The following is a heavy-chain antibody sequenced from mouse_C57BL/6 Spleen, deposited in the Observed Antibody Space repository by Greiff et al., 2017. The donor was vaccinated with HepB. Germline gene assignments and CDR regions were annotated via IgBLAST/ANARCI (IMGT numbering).Heavy chain of an antibody. CDR3: TANYYGSSFYFDY. V-gene: IGHV5-9-1*02. Sequence: EVKLMESGEGLVKPGGSLKLSCAASGFTFSSYAMSWVRQTPEKRLEWVAYISSGGDYIYYADTVKGRFTISRDNARNTLYLQMSSLKSEDTAMYYWTANYYGSSFYFDYWGQGTTLTVSS. CDR2: ISSGGDYI. D-gene: IGHD1-1*01. CDR1: GFTFSSYA. J-gene: IGHJ2*01.